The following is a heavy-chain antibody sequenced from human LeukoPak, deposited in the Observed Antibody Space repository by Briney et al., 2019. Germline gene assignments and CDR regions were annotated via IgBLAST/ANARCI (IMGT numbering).Heavy chain of an antibody. CDR1: GGTFSSYA. V-gene: IGHV1-69*05. CDR3: ARGSIVGASGGYYYYMDV. CDR2: IIPIFGTA. D-gene: IGHD1-26*01. Sequence: SVKVSCKASGGTFSSYAISWVRQAPGQGLEWMGGIIPIFGTANYAQKFQGRVTITTDEPTSTAYMELSSLRSEDTAVYYCARGSIVGASGGYYYYMDVWGKGTTVNVSS. J-gene: IGHJ6*03.